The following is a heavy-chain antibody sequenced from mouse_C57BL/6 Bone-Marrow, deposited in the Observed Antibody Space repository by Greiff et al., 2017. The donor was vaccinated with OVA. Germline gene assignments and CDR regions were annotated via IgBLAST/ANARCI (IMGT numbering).Heavy chain of an antibody. D-gene: IGHD1-1*01. CDR3: ARRTTVVADY. J-gene: IGHJ2*01. CDR1: GYSFTNYL. CDR2: INPGSGGT. Sequence: VKLQQSGAELVRPGTSVKVSCKASGYSFTNYLIVWVKQRPGQGLEWIGVINPGSGGTNYNEKFKGKATLTADKSSSTDYMQLSSLTSEDSAVYYCARRTTVVADYWGQGTTLTVAS. V-gene: IGHV1-54*01.